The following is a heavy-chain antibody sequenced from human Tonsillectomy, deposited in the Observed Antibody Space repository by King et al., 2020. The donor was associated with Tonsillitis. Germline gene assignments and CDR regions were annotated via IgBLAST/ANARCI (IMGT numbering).Heavy chain of an antibody. CDR3: AKASCSGGSCYSDYHDMDV. D-gene: IGHD2-15*01. Sequence: VQLVESGGGVVQPGRSLRLSCAASGFTFSSYGMHWVRQAPGKGLEWVAVISYDGSNKYYADSVKGRFTISRDNSKNTLYLQMNSLRAEDTAVNYCAKASCSGGSCYSDYHDMDVWGQGTTVTVSS. J-gene: IGHJ6*02. V-gene: IGHV3-30*18. CDR2: ISYDGSNK. CDR1: GFTFSSYG.